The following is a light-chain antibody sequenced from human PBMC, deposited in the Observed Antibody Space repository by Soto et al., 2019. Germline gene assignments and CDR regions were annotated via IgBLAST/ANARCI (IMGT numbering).Light chain of an antibody. CDR3: SSYTSRETWV. CDR2: EVS. CDR1: NSDVGGYNY. V-gene: IGLV2-14*01. J-gene: IGLJ3*02. Sequence: QSALAQPASVSGSPGQSITISCTETNSDVGGYNYVSWYQQFPGKAPKLMIHEVSNRPSGVSNRFSGSKSGNTASLTISGLQADDEADYYCSSYTSRETWVFGGGTKLTVL.